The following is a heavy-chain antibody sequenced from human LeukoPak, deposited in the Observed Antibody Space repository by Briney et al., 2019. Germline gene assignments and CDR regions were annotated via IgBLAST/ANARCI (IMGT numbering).Heavy chain of an antibody. V-gene: IGHV4-39*01. CDR2: IYYSGST. CDR3: ARPKDPWVWFDP. Sequence: SETLSLTCTVSGGSISSSSYYWGWIRQPPGKGLEWIGSIYYSGSTYYNPSLKSRVTISVDTSKSQFSLKLSSVTAADTAVYYCARPKDPWVWFDPWGQGTLVTVSS. D-gene: IGHD7-27*01. CDR1: GGSISSSSYY. J-gene: IGHJ5*02.